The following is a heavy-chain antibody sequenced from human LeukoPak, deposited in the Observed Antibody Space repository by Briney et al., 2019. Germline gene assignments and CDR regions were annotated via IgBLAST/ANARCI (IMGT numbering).Heavy chain of an antibody. CDR3: ARGIVGATYYFDY. CDR1: GGSISSSSYY. V-gene: IGHV4-39*07. CDR2: INHSGST. D-gene: IGHD1-26*01. Sequence: SETLSLTCTVSGGSISSSSYYWSWIRQPPGKGLEWIGEINHSGSTNYNPSLKSRVTISVDTSKNQFSLKLSSVTAADTAVYYCARGIVGATYYFDYWGQGTLVTVSS. J-gene: IGHJ4*02.